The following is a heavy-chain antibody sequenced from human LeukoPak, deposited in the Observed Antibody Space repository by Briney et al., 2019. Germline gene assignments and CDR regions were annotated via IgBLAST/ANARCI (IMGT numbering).Heavy chain of an antibody. Sequence: PGGSLRLSCAASGFTFSSYAMSWVRQAPRKGLEWVSAISGSGGSTYYADSVKGRFTISRDNSKNTLYLQMNSLRAEDTAVYYCAKVRPDREQQLVFDYWGQGTLVTVSS. D-gene: IGHD6-13*01. J-gene: IGHJ4*02. CDR3: AKVRPDREQQLVFDY. CDR2: ISGSGGST. CDR1: GFTFSSYA. V-gene: IGHV3-23*01.